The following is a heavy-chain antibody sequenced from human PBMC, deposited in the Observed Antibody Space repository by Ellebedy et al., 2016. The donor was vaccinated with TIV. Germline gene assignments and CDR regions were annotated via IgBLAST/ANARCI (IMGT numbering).Heavy chain of an antibody. CDR1: GFTFSSYA. J-gene: IGHJ4*02. D-gene: IGHD4-23*01. Sequence: GESLKISXAASGFTFSSYAMHWVRQAPGKGLEWVAVISYDGSNKYYADSVKGRFTISRDNSKNTLYLQMNSLRAEDTAVYYCARGRDDYGGPEDYFDYWGQGTLVTVSS. CDR2: ISYDGSNK. V-gene: IGHV3-30-3*01. CDR3: ARGRDDYGGPEDYFDY.